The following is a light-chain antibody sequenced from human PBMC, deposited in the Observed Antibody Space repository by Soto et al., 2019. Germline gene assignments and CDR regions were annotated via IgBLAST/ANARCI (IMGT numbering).Light chain of an antibody. CDR1: SSDIGGYKY. Sequence: QSVLTQPASVSGSPGQSITISCTGTSSDIGGYKYVSWYQHHPGKAPKLMIYEVSDRPSGVSNRFSGSKSGNTASLTISGLQAEDEADYYCSSYTSSSTLVVFGGGTKPPS. J-gene: IGLJ2*01. V-gene: IGLV2-14*01. CDR3: SSYTSSSTLVV. CDR2: EVS.